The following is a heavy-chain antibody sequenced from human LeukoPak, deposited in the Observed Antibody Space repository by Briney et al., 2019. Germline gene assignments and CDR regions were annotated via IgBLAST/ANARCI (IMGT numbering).Heavy chain of an antibody. V-gene: IGHV3-48*03. CDR1: GFTFSSYE. Sequence: GGSLRLSCAASGFTFSSYEMNWVRQAPGKGLEWVSYISSSGSTIYYADSVKGRFTISRDNAKNSLYLQMNSPRAEDTAVYYCARGAFVYDSSGYWYDYWGQGTLVTVSS. CDR3: ARGAFVYDSSGYWYDY. CDR2: ISSSGSTI. J-gene: IGHJ4*02. D-gene: IGHD3-22*01.